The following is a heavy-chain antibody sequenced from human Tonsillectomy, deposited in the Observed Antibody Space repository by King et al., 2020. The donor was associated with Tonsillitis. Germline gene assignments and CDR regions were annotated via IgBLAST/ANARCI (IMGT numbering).Heavy chain of an antibody. CDR2: IYHTGST. CDR1: GDSISSHFY. D-gene: IGHD6-19*01. V-gene: IGHV4-38-2*02. J-gene: IGHJ5*02. CDR3: ARERAVAGYNWFDP. Sequence: QLQESGPGLVEPSETLSLTCTVSGDSISSHFYWAWIRQPPGKGLKWIGSIYHTGSTSYSPSFKGRAAMSVDTSKNQFSLRLASVTAADTALYFCARERAVAGYNWFDPWGQGTLVTVSS.